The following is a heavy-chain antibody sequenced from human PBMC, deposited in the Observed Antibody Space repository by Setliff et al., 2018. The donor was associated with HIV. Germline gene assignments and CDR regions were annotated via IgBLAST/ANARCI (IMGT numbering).Heavy chain of an antibody. V-gene: IGHV4-59*01. CDR2: TYNTGST. CDR3: ATGLTFPSVFDV. CDR1: GGSRGFITRYY. J-gene: IGHJ3*01. D-gene: IGHD1-1*01. Sequence: LSLTCTVSGGSRGFITRYYWSWLRQSPGRGLEWIGYTYNTGSTNYRPTLKSRLTISLDTSKNQFSLTLTFVTAADTSVYYCATGLTFPSVFDVWGQGTVVTVSS.